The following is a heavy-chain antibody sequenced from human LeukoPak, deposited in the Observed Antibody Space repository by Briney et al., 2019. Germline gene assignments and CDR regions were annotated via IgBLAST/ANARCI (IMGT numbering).Heavy chain of an antibody. CDR3: AKVDSGSYGGY. CDR1: GFTFSSYA. J-gene: IGHJ4*02. D-gene: IGHD1-26*01. CDR2: ISGSGGST. Sequence: GGSLRLSCAASGFTFSSYAMSWVRQAPGKGLEWVSAISGSGGSTYYADSVKGRFTISRDNSKNTLYLKMNSLRAEDTAVYYCAKVDSGSYGGYWGQGTLVTVSS. V-gene: IGHV3-23*01.